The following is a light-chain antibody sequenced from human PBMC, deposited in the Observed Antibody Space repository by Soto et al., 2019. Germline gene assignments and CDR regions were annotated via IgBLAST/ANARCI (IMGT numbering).Light chain of an antibody. CDR1: SSDIGGFYY. J-gene: IGLJ1*01. CDR2: QVS. CDR3: SSYSSSSTFYV. V-gene: IGLV2-14*01. Sequence: QSVLTQPASVCGSPGQSITISCTGTSSDIGGFYYVSWYQHHPGKDPKLMIYQVSNRPSGVSNRFSGSKSGNTASLTISGLQAEDEADYSCSSYSSSSTFYVFGAGTKVTVL.